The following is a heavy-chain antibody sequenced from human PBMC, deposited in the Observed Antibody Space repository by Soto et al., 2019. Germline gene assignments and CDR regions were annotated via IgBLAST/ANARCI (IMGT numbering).Heavy chain of an antibody. CDR3: ARVVPGAEAWFGP. CDR2: ISLYSDGT. CDR1: GYTFSNYG. D-gene: IGHD2-2*01. J-gene: IGHJ5*02. V-gene: IGHV1-18*01. Sequence: ASVKVSCKTSGYTFSNYGITWVRQAPGQPLEWLGWISLYSDGTNYAQKFQGRVSMTKDTSTTTAYMELRSLRSDDTAVYYCARVVPGAEAWFGPWGQGPLVTVSS.